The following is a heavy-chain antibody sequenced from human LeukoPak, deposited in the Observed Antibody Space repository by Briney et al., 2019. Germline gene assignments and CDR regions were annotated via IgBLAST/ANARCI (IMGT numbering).Heavy chain of an antibody. CDR3: ARDLRYSSGWLVDY. Sequence: ASVTVSCKASGYTFTSYGISWVRQAPGQGLEWMGWISAYNGNTNYAQKLQGRVTMTTDTSTSTAYMELRSLRSDDTAVYYCARDLRYSSGWLVDYWGQGTLVTVSS. J-gene: IGHJ4*02. D-gene: IGHD6-19*01. CDR1: GYTFTSYG. CDR2: ISAYNGNT. V-gene: IGHV1-18*01.